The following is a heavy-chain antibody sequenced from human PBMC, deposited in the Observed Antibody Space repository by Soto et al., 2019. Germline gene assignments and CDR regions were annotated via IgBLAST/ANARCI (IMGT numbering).Heavy chain of an antibody. V-gene: IGHV3-30-3*01. CDR1: GFTFSSYA. CDR2: ISYDGSNK. CDR3: AREGELVGGEFDY. J-gene: IGHJ4*02. D-gene: IGHD6-13*01. Sequence: GGSLRLSCAASGFTFSSYAMHWVRQAPGKGLEWVAVISYDGSNKYYADSVKGRFTISRDNSKNTLYLQMNSLRAEDTAVYYCAREGELVGGEFDYWGQGTLVTVSS.